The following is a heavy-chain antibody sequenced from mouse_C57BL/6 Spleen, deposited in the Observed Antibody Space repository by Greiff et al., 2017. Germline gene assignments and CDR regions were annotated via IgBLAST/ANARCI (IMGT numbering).Heavy chain of an antibody. CDR2: ISYSGST. D-gene: IGHD1-1*01. Sequence: EVKLVESGPGMVKPSQSLSLTCTVTGYSITSGYDWHWIRHFPGNKLEWMGYISYSGSTNYNPSLKSRISITHDTSKNHFFLKLNSVTTEDTATYYCARGDYGRAWFAYWGQGTLVTVSA. J-gene: IGHJ3*01. CDR3: ARGDYGRAWFAY. CDR1: GYSITSGYD. V-gene: IGHV3-1*01.